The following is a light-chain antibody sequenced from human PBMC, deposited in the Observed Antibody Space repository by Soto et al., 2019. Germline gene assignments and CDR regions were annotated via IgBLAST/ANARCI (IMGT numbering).Light chain of an antibody. CDR3: QQSYSTPIT. V-gene: IGKV1-12*01. Sequence: QMTKSPSSVSASVGDSVSIICXASQDIGDWLAWYQQKPGKAPKLLVYAASSLQSGVPSRFSGSGSGTDFTLTIGSLQPEDFATYYCQQSYSTPITFGQGTRLEIK. CDR1: QDIGDW. CDR2: AAS. J-gene: IGKJ5*01.